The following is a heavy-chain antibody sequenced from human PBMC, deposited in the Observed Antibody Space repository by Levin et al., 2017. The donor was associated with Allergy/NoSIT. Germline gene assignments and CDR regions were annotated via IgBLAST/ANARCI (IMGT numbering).Heavy chain of an antibody. Sequence: PSETLSLTCAVYGGSFSDYYWSWIRQPPGKGLEWIGEINHSGSTNYNPSLKSRVTISVDTSKNQFSLKLSSVTAADTAVYYCARGDFREDYYGSGRVIWGQGTMVTVSS. CDR1: GGSFSDYY. V-gene: IGHV4-34*01. CDR3: ARGDFREDYYGSGRVI. D-gene: IGHD3-10*01. CDR2: INHSGST. J-gene: IGHJ3*02.